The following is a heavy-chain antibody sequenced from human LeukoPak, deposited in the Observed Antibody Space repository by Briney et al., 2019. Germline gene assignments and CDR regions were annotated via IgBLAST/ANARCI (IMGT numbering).Heavy chain of an antibody. D-gene: IGHD5-12*01. CDR3: AASELPGGYGEDAFDI. Sequence: SETLSLTCAVSGGSISSGGYSWSWIRQPPGKGLEWIGYIYYSGSTNYNPSLKSRVTISVDTSKNQFSLKLSSVTAADTAVYYCAASELPGGYGEDAFDIWGQGTMVTVSS. CDR1: GGSISSGGYS. J-gene: IGHJ3*02. CDR2: IYYSGST. V-gene: IGHV4-61*08.